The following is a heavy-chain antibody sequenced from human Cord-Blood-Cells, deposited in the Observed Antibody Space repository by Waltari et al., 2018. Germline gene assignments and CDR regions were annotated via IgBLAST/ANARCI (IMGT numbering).Heavy chain of an antibody. CDR1: GFTFSSYG. Sequence: QVQLVESGGGVVQPGRSLRLSCAASGFTFSSYGMHWVRQAPGKGLEWVAVIWYDGSNKYYADSVKGRFTISRDNSKNTLYLQMNSLRAEDTAVYYCARDRSSGWYKDFDYWGQGTLVTVSS. D-gene: IGHD6-19*01. CDR2: IWYDGSNK. CDR3: ARDRSSGWYKDFDY. J-gene: IGHJ4*02. V-gene: IGHV3-33*01.